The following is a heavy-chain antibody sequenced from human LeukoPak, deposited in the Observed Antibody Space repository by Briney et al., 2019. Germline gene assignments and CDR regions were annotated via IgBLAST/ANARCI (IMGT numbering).Heavy chain of an antibody. J-gene: IGHJ3*02. CDR1: GFTFSSYS. Sequence: TGGSLRLSCAASGFTFSSYSMNWVRQAPGKGLEWVSSISSSSTYTYYADSVKGRFTISRDNSKNTLYLQMNSLRAEDTAVYYCARAEGYCSSTSCHHDAFDIWGQGTMVTVSS. CDR2: ISSSSTYT. D-gene: IGHD2-2*01. V-gene: IGHV3-21*01. CDR3: ARAEGYCSSTSCHHDAFDI.